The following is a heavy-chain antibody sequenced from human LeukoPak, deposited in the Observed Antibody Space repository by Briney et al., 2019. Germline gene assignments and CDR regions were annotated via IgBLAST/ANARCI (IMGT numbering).Heavy chain of an antibody. Sequence: SETLSLTCTVSGGSISTYYWSWIRQPPGKGLGWIGYIYYSGSTNYNPSLKRRVTISVDTSKNQLSLKLSSVTAADTAVYYCARTIAAAGSDWFDPWGQGTLVTVSS. D-gene: IGHD6-13*01. CDR2: IYYSGST. V-gene: IGHV4-59*08. CDR1: GGSISTYY. CDR3: ARTIAAAGSDWFDP. J-gene: IGHJ5*02.